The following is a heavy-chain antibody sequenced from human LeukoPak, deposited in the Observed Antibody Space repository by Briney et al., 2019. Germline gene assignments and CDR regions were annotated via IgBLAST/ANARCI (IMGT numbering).Heavy chain of an antibody. Sequence: GGSLRVSSAAPGFTFCSYEMNWVRAAPGKGLGWGSHISSSGSTLYYADSVKGRFTISRDNAKNSLYLQMNSLRAEDTAVYYCATVTNYYDSSGPPDYWGQGTLVTVSS. D-gene: IGHD3-22*01. CDR3: ATVTNYYDSSGPPDY. J-gene: IGHJ4*02. CDR2: ISSSGSTL. V-gene: IGHV3-48*03. CDR1: GFTFCSYE.